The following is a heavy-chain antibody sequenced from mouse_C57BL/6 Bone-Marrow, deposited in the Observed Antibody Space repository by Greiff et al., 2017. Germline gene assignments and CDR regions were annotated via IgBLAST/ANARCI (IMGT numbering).Heavy chain of an antibody. V-gene: IGHV14-4*01. D-gene: IGHD1-1*01. Sequence: VQLQQPGAELVRPGASVKLSCTASGFNIKDDYMHWVKQRPEQGLEWIGWIDPENGDTAYATKFQGKATITADTSSNPAYLQLSSLTSEDTAVYYCTTCYYGSRGQGTSVTVSS. CDR3: TTCYYGS. J-gene: IGHJ4*01. CDR2: IDPENGDT. CDR1: GFNIKDDY.